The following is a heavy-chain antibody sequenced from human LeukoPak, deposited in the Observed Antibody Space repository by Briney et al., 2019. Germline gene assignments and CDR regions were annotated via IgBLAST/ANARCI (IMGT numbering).Heavy chain of an antibody. V-gene: IGHV1-18*01. CDR3: ARGFPSRRNYDSSGYYSYYFDY. J-gene: IGHJ4*02. CDR1: GYTFTSYG. D-gene: IGHD3-22*01. CDR2: ISAYNGNT. Sequence: GASVKVSCKASGYTFTSYGISWVRQAPGQGLEWMGWISAYNGNTNYAQRLQGRVTLTTDTSTSTAYMELGSLRSDDTAVYYCARGFPSRRNYDSSGYYSYYFDYWGQGTLVTVSS.